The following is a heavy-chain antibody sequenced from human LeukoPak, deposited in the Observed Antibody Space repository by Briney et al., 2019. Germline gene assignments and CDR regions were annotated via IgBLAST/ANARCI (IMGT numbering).Heavy chain of an antibody. CDR1: GGSISSGDYY. J-gene: IGHJ5*02. Sequence: SETLSLTCTVSGGSISSGDYYWSWIRQPPGKGLEWIGYLYYSGSTYYNPSLKSRVTISVDTSKDQFSLKLSSVTAADTAVYYCARVRVGAHWFDPWGQGTLVTVSS. D-gene: IGHD1-26*01. CDR2: LYYSGST. V-gene: IGHV4-30-4*08. CDR3: ARVRVGAHWFDP.